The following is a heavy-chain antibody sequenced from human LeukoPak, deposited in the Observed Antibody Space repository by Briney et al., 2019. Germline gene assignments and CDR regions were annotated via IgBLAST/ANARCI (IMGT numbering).Heavy chain of an antibody. CDR1: GFTLSSYE. V-gene: IGHV3-48*03. J-gene: IGHJ4*02. D-gene: IGHD3-22*01. CDR2: ISSSGSTI. Sequence: GGSLRLSCAASGFTLSSYEMNWVRQAPGKGLEWVSYISSSGSTIYYADSVKGRFTISRDNAKNSLYLQMNSLRAEDTAVYYCARDRRLGALYDSSGTYFDYWGQGTLVTVSS. CDR3: ARDRRLGALYDSSGTYFDY.